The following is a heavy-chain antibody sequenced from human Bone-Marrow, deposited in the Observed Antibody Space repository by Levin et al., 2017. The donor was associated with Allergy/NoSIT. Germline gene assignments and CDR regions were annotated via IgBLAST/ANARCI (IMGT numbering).Heavy chain of an antibody. CDR1: GITFSYYS. Sequence: GGSLRLSCASSGITFSYYSMSWVRQAPGKGLDWVASISISSAKIYYAAAVRGRFTISRDNANNSLYLQMTSLSAEDTALYYCAKVVATETRFDYWGQGTLVTVSS. CDR2: ISISSAKI. CDR3: AKVVATETRFDY. J-gene: IGHJ4*02. D-gene: IGHD5-12*01. V-gene: IGHV3-21*03.